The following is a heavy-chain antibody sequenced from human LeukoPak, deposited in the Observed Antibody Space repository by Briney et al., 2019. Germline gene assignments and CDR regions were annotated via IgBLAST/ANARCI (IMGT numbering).Heavy chain of an antibody. CDR2: INHSGST. CDR1: GFTFSNAW. J-gene: IGHJ4*02. CDR3: ARLSPGAAAGPGPFDY. Sequence: KTGGSLRLSCAASGFTFSNAWMSWIRQPPGKGLEWIGGINHSGSTNYNPSLKSRVTISVDTSKNQFSLKLSSVTAADTAVYYCARLSPGAAAGPGPFDYWGQGTLVTVSS. D-gene: IGHD6-13*01. V-gene: IGHV4-34*01.